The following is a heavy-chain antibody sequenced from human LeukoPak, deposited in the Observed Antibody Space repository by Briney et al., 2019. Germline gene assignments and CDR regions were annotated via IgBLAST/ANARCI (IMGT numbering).Heavy chain of an antibody. J-gene: IGHJ6*03. CDR2: IIPIFGTA. CDR3: ARAQYGGYVSPNYYYYYYMDV. D-gene: IGHD5-12*01. CDR1: GGTFSSYA. Sequence: GASVKVSCKASGGTFSSYAISWVRQAPGQGLEWMGGIIPIFGTANYAQKFQGRVTITADESTGTAYMELSSLRSEDTAVYYCARAQYGGYVSPNYYYYYYMDVWGKGTTVTISS. V-gene: IGHV1-69*13.